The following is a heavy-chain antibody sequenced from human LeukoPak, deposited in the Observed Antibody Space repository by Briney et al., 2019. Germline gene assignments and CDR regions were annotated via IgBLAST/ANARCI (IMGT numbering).Heavy chain of an antibody. CDR1: GGSISSGDYY. Sequence: PSETLSLTCTVSGGSISSGDYYWSWIRQPPGKGLEWIGEINHSGSTNYNPSLKSRVTISVDTSKNQFSLKLSSVTAADTAVYYCASSDYDFWSGYYTRYYYYYMDVWGKGTTVTVSS. CDR2: INHSGST. V-gene: IGHV4-39*07. D-gene: IGHD3-3*01. J-gene: IGHJ6*03. CDR3: ASSDYDFWSGYYTRYYYYYMDV.